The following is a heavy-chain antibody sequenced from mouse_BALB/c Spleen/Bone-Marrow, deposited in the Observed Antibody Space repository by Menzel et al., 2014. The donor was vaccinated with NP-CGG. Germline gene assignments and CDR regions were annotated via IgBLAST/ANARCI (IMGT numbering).Heavy chain of an antibody. CDR2: ISYDGNN. V-gene: IGHV3-6*02. J-gene: IGHJ2*01. D-gene: IGHD2-1*01. CDR1: GYSITSGYY. Sequence: VQLKQSGPGLVKPSQSLSLTCSVTGYSITSGYYWYWIQQFPGNKLEWVGYISYDGNNNYNPSLKNRISITRDTSKNHFFLKLNSVTTEDTATYYCAREDYGNYDYFDYWGQGTTLTVSS. CDR3: AREDYGNYDYFDY.